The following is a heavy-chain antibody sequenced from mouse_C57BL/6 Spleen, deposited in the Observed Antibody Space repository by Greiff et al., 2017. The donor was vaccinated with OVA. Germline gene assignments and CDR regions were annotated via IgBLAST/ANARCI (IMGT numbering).Heavy chain of an antibody. V-gene: IGHV1-85*01. CDR1: GYTFTSYD. CDR3: ARSKSNFAMDY. D-gene: IGHD5-1*01. J-gene: IGHJ4*01. Sequence: QVQLQQSGPELVKPGASVKLSCKASGYTFTSYDINWVKQRPGQGLEWIGWIYPRDGSTKYNEKFKGKATLTVDTSSSAEYMELHSLTSEDSAVYFCARSKSNFAMDYWGQGTSVTVSA. CDR2: IYPRDGST.